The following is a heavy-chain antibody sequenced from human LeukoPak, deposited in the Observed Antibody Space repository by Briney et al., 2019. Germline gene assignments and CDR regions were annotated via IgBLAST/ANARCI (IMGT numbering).Heavy chain of an antibody. Sequence: SETLSLTCTVSSGSVSSGSYYWSWIRQSPGKGLEWIGNIYYSGSTNYNPSLKSRVTISVDTPKNQFSLKLSSVTAADTAVYYCATLRSGSCWNWGQGTLVSVSS. J-gene: IGHJ4*02. V-gene: IGHV4-61*01. CDR2: IYYSGST. CDR3: ATLRSGSCWN. CDR1: SGSVSSGSYY. D-gene: IGHD2-15*01.